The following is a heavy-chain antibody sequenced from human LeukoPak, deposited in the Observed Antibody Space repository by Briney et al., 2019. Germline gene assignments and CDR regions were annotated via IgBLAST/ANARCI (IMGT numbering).Heavy chain of an antibody. J-gene: IGHJ4*02. CDR1: GFTFDDYA. CDR2: ISGDAVSS. Sequence: PGGSLRISCAASGFTFDDYAMHGVRQVPGRGLEWVSLISGDAVSSFYTDSVKGRFTISRDNNNSALSLQMRRLTTEDTALYYCLREQFSHTSNYFDNWGQGILVTVSS. CDR3: LREQFSHTSNYFDN. V-gene: IGHV3-43*02. D-gene: IGHD5-24*01.